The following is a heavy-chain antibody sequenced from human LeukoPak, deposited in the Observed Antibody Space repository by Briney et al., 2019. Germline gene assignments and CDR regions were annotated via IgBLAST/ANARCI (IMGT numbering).Heavy chain of an antibody. Sequence: ASVKVSCKASGHTFTGYYMHWVRQAPGQGLEWMGWINANSGDTNYAQKFQGRVTMTRDTSISTAYMELSRLGSDDTAVYYCARGAVPVFYYYMDVWGKGTTVTVSS. J-gene: IGHJ6*03. D-gene: IGHD2-2*01. CDR2: INANSGDT. CDR3: ARGAVPVFYYYMDV. CDR1: GHTFTGYY. V-gene: IGHV1-2*02.